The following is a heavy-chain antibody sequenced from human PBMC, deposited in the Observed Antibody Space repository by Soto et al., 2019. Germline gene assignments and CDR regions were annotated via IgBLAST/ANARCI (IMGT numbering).Heavy chain of an antibody. D-gene: IGHD2-21*02. CDR1: GGSISSGGYY. Sequence: QVQLQESGPGLVKPSQTLSLTCTVSGGSISSGGYYCSWSRQHPGKGLAWIGYIYCSGSTYYTPSPNSRVTISVDKSKHQDSLKLSSVTAADTAVYYCARVCAGACDPGMDVWGQGTTVTVSS. J-gene: IGHJ6*02. CDR2: IYCSGST. V-gene: IGHV4-31*03. CDR3: ARVCAGACDPGMDV.